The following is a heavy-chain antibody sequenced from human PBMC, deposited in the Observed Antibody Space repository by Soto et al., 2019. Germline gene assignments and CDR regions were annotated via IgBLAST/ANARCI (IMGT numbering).Heavy chain of an antibody. D-gene: IGHD6-6*01. CDR1: GFTFSTYG. CDR2: ISYDGTNK. V-gene: IGHV3-30*18. CDR3: AKGRRYTSSSIDY. Sequence: LRLSCAASGFTFSTYGMHWVRQAPGKGLEWVAFISYDGTNKDYPDSVKGRFTISRDNSKNTLYPQMNSLRAENTAVYYCAKGRRYTSSSIDYWGPGTLVTVSS. J-gene: IGHJ4*02.